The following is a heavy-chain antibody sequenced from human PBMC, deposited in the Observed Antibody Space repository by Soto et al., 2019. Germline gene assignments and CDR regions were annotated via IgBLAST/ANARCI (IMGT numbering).Heavy chain of an antibody. Sequence: SETLSLTCTVSGGSTSSDNYWSWIRQPPGKGLEWIGHIYYSGNTDYNPSLKSRLAMSIDTSKNQFSLKLSSVTAADTAVYFCAREGGESSHGLYYFDSWGQVALGTFSS. CDR3: AREGGESSHGLYYFDS. V-gene: IGHV4-30-4*01. D-gene: IGHD3-16*01. CDR1: GGSTSSDNY. CDR2: IYYSGNT. J-gene: IGHJ4*02.